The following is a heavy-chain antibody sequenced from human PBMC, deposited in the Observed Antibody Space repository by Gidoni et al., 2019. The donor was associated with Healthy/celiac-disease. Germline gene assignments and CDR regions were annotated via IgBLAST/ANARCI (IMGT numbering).Heavy chain of an antibody. V-gene: IGHV4-59*01. CDR3: ARESFGYYGSGRKPNYFDY. CDR1: GGSISSYY. D-gene: IGHD3-10*01. CDR2: IYYSGST. Sequence: QVQLQESGPGLVKPSETLSLTGTVSGGSISSYYWSWIRQPPGKGREWIGYIYYSGSTNYNPSLKSRVTISVDTSKNQFSLKLSSVTAADTAVYYCARESFGYYGSGRKPNYFDYWGQGTLVTVSS. J-gene: IGHJ4*02.